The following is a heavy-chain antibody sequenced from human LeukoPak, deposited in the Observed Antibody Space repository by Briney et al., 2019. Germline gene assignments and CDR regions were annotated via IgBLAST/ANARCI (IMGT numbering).Heavy chain of an antibody. V-gene: IGHV3-48*03. CDR2: ISSSGSTI. D-gene: IGHD1-26*01. CDR3: AREITTTMYYYFDY. J-gene: IGHJ4*02. CDR1: GFTFSSYE. Sequence: GGSLRLSCAASGFTFSSYEMNWVRQAPGKGLEWVSYISSSGSTIYYADSVKGRFTISRDNAKNSLYLQMNSLRAEDTAVYYCAREITTTMYYYFDYWGQGTLVTVSS.